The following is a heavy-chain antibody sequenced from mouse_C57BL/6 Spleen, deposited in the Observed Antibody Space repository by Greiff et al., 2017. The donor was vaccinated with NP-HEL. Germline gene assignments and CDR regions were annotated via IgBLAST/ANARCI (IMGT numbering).Heavy chain of an antibody. V-gene: IGHV14-3*01. Sequence: VQLKESVAELVRPGASVKLSCTASGFNIKNTYMHWVKQRPEQGLEWIGRIDPANGNTKYAPKFQGKATITADTSSNTAYLQLSSLTSEDTAIYYCARSEITTVVAPGAMDYWGQGTSVTVSS. D-gene: IGHD1-1*01. J-gene: IGHJ4*01. CDR1: GFNIKNTY. CDR2: IDPANGNT. CDR3: ARSEITTVVAPGAMDY.